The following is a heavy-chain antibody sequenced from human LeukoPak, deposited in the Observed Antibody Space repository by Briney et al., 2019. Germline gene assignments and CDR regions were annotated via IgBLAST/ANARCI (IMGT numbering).Heavy chain of an antibody. CDR3: ARARDGSGSYYINDAFDI. V-gene: IGHV1-18*01. J-gene: IGHJ3*02. CDR2: ISAYNGNT. Sequence: ASVKVSCKASGYTFTSYGISWVRQAPGQGLEWMGWISAYNGNTNYAQKFQGRVTITADESTSTAYMELSSLRSEDTAVYYCARARDGSGSYYINDAFDIWGQGTMVTVSS. CDR1: GYTFTSYG. D-gene: IGHD3-10*01.